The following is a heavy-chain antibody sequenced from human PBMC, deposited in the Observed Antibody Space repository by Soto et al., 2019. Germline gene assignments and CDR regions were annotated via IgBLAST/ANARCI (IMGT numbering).Heavy chain of an antibody. CDR2: VYYSEST. CDR1: GGSISSGGYY. D-gene: IGHD3-3*01. CDR3: ARERASISALGPLDRDV. V-gene: IGHV4-31*03. J-gene: IGHJ6*02. Sequence: QVQLPESGPGLVKPSQTLSLTCTVSGGSISSGGYYWSWIRQHPGKGLEWIGYVYYSESTYYNQSIKSRVTISVDKSKNKFSLKQSYVTDEDTAVYYCARERASISALGPLDRDVWGQGTTVTVS.